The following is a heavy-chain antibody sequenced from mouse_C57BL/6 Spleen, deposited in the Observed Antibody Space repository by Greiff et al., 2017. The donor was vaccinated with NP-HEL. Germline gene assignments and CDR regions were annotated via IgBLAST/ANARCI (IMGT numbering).Heavy chain of an antibody. D-gene: IGHD2-1*01. J-gene: IGHJ3*01. CDR2: IYPGSGST. V-gene: IGHV1-55*01. CDR1: GYTFTSYW. Sequence: QVQLQQPGAELVKPGASVKMSCKASGYTFTSYWITWVKQRPGQGLEWIGDIYPGSGSTNYIEKFKSKATLTVDTSSSTAYMQLSSLTSEDSAVYYCARGLYYGNSAWFAYWGQGTLVTVSA. CDR3: ARGLYYGNSAWFAY.